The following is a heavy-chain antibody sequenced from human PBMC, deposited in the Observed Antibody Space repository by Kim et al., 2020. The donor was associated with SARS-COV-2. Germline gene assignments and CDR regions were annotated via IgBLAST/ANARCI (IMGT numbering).Heavy chain of an antibody. CDR3: AKDIGYSDGFYYGMDV. Sequence: SVKGGLTISGEDSKNTRYLQMNSLRAEDTAVYYCAKDIGYSDGFYYGMDVWGQGTTVTVSS. J-gene: IGHJ6*02. D-gene: IGHD5-18*01. V-gene: IGHV3-30*02.